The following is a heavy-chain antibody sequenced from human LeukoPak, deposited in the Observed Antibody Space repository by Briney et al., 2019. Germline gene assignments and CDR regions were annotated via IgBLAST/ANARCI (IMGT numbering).Heavy chain of an antibody. CDR1: GFTFSSYW. D-gene: IGHD5-12*01. CDR2: IKQDGSEK. CDR3: ASILRGYSGYDFFGY. J-gene: IGHJ4*02. V-gene: IGHV3-7*03. Sequence: GGSLRLSCAASGFTFSSYWMSWVRQAPGKGLEWVANIKQDGSEKYYVDSVKGRFTISRGNAKNSLYLQMNSLRAEDTAVYYCASILRGYSGYDFFGYWGQGTLVTVSS.